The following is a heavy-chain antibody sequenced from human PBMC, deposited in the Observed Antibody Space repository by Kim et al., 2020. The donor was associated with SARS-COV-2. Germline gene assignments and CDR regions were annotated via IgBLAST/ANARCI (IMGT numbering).Heavy chain of an antibody. CDR2: IYSGGST. V-gene: IGHV3-53*01. J-gene: IGHJ6*02. CDR3: ARDGGAMGRYYYYGMDV. D-gene: IGHD3-16*01. Sequence: GGSLRLSCAASGFTVSSNYMSWVRQAPGKGLEWVSVIYSGGSTYYADSVKGRFTISRDNSKNTLYLQMNSLRAEDTAVYYCARDGGAMGRYYYYGMDVWGQGTTVTVSS. CDR1: GFTVSSNY.